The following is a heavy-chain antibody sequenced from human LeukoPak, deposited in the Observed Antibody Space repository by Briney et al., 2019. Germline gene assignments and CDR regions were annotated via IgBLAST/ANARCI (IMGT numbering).Heavy chain of an antibody. D-gene: IGHD4-17*01. V-gene: IGHV4-31*03. J-gene: IGHJ4*02. CDR2: IYYSGST. CDR1: GGSISSGGYY. Sequence: TLSLTCTVSGGSISSGGYYWSWIRQHPGKGLEWIGYIYYSGSTYYNPSLKSRVTISVDTSKNQFSLKLSSVTAADTAVYYCARTSTVTRPYYFDYWGQGTLVTVSS. CDR3: ARTSTVTRPYYFDY.